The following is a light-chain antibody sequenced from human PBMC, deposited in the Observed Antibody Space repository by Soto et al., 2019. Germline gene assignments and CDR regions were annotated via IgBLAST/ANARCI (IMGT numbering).Light chain of an antibody. V-gene: IGLV2-8*01. CDR3: SSYAGRNIVL. J-gene: IGLJ2*01. Sequence: QSALTQPPSASGSPGQSVTIACTGTSSDVGGYKYVSWYQQHPGKAPQLMIYEVNKRPSGVPDRFSGSKSGHTASLTVSGRQADDEADYYFSSYAGRNIVLFGGGTQLTVL. CDR1: SSDVGGYKY. CDR2: EVN.